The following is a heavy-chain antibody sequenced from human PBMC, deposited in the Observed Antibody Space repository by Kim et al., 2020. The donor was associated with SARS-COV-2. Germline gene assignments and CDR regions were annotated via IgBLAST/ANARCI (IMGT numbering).Heavy chain of an antibody. J-gene: IGHJ6*02. CDR1: GFTFSSYG. D-gene: IGHD5-12*01. Sequence: GGSLRLSCAASGFTFSSYGMHWVRQAPGKGLEWVAVISYDGSNKYYADSVKGRFTISRDNSKNTLYLQMNSLRAEDTAVYYCAKDRGWLRFYYYYGMDVWGQGTTVTVSS. CDR2: ISYDGSNK. CDR3: AKDRGWLRFYYYYGMDV. V-gene: IGHV3-30*18.